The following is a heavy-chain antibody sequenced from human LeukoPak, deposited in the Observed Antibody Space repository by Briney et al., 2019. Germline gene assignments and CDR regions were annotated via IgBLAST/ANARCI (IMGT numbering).Heavy chain of an antibody. J-gene: IGHJ5*02. D-gene: IGHD2-2*01. Sequence: SETLSLTCTVSGGXISSYYWSWIRQPPGKGLEWIGYIYYSGSTNYNPSLKSRVTISVDTSKNQFSLKLSSVTAADTAVYYCARLGWYCSSTSCSNNWFDPWGQGTLVTVSS. CDR3: ARLGWYCSSTSCSNNWFDP. CDR1: GGXISSYY. V-gene: IGHV4-59*08. CDR2: IYYSGST.